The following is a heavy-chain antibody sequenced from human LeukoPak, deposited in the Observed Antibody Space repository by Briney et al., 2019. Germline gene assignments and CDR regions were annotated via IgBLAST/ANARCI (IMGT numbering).Heavy chain of an antibody. CDR1: GGSFSGYY. CDR2: INHSGST. CDR3: ARGFSGWYGMSEAFDI. J-gene: IGHJ3*02. Sequence: PSETLSLTCAVYGGSFSGYYWSWIRQPPGKGLEWFGEINHSGSTNYNPSLKSRVTISVDTSKNQFSLKLSSVTAADTAVYYCARGFSGWYGMSEAFDIWGQGTMDTVSS. D-gene: IGHD6-19*01. V-gene: IGHV4-34*01.